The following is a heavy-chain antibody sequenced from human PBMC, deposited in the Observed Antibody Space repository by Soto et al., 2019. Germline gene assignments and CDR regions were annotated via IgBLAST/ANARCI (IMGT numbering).Heavy chain of an antibody. CDR2: IYYSGST. J-gene: IGHJ4*02. D-gene: IGHD5-12*01. CDR3: AGSPSGYYFDY. CDR1: GGSISSYY. Sequence: SETLSLTCTVSGGSISSYYWSWIRQPPGKGLEWIGYIYYSGSTNYNPSLKSRVTISVDTSKNQFSLKLSSVTAADTAVYYCAGSPSGYYFDYWGQGTLVTVSS. V-gene: IGHV4-59*08.